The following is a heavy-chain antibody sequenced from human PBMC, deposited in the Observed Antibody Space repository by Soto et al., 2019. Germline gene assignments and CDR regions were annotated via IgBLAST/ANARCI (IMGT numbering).Heavy chain of an antibody. V-gene: IGHV1-2*04. CDR1: GYTFTGYY. Sequence: ASVKVSCKASGYTFTGYYMHWVRQAPGQGLEWIGWINPNSGGTNYAQKFQGWVTMTRDTSISTAYMELSRLRSDDTAVYYCARLTRTTGSHTIWYFDYWGQGTLVTVS. J-gene: IGHJ4*02. CDR3: ARLTRTTGSHTIWYFDY. CDR2: INPNSGGT. D-gene: IGHD1-1*01.